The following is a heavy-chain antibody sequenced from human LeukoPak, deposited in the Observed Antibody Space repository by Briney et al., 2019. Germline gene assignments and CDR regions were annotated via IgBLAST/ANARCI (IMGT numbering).Heavy chain of an antibody. CDR1: GFTFSSYW. CDR2: ISSSSSYI. Sequence: GGSLRLSCVASGFTFSSYWMSWVRQAPGKGLEWVSSISSSSSYIYYADSVKGRFTISRDNAKNSLYLQMYSLRAEDTAVHYCASYYDFWSEGAFDLWGQGTLVTVSS. CDR3: ASYYDFWSEGAFDL. J-gene: IGHJ3*01. D-gene: IGHD3-3*01. V-gene: IGHV3-21*06.